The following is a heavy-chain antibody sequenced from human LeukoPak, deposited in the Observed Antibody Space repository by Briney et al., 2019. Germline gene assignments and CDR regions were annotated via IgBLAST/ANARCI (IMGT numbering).Heavy chain of an antibody. J-gene: IGHJ4*02. D-gene: IGHD3-10*01. V-gene: IGHV4-34*01. CDR3: ARDNPSGRGFDY. CDR2: INHSGST. Sequence: PSETLSLTCAVYGGSFSGYYWSWIRQPPGKGLEWIGEINHSGSTNYNPSLKSRVTISVDTSKNQFSLKLSSVTAADTAVYYCARDNPSGRGFDYWGQGTLVTVSS. CDR1: GGSFSGYY.